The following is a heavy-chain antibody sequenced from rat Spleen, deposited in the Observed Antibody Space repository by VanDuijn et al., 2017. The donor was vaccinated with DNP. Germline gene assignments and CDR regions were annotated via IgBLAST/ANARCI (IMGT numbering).Heavy chain of an antibody. CDR2: ISSSGGST. J-gene: IGHJ2*01. V-gene: IGHV5-31*01. Sequence: EVQLVESGGDLVQPGRSLKLSCVAFGFTFNNYWMTWIRQVPGKGLEWVASISSSGGSTYYRDSVKGRFTISRDNAKSTLYLQMDSLRSEDTAIYYCARPDYWGQGVMVTVSS. CDR1: GFTFNNYW. CDR3: ARPDY.